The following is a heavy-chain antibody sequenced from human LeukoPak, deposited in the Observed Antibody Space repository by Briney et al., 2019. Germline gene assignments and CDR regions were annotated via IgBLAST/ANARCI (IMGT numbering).Heavy chain of an antibody. CDR3: AREGGRGSSNLDYFDY. D-gene: IGHD2-15*01. CDR2: ISSNGAYI. Sequence: GGSLRLSCAASGFTSSRYTINWVRQAPGKGLEWVSSISSNGAYIYYADSMEGRFTISRDNAKNSLSLQMDSLRAEDTAIYHCAREGGRGSSNLDYFDYWGQGMLVTVSS. CDR1: GFTSSRYT. V-gene: IGHV3-21*01. J-gene: IGHJ4*02.